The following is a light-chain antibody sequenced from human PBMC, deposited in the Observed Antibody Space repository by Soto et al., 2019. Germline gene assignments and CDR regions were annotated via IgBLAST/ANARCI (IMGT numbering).Light chain of an antibody. CDR3: SSYSSSSPLVV. J-gene: IGLJ2*01. V-gene: IGLV2-14*01. CDR2: AVS. Sequence: QSALTQPASVSGSPGQSITISCTGTSSDVGGFLYVSWFQQHPGKAPKLMIYAVSNRPSGISNRFSGSKSGNTASLTISGLQAEDEADYYGSSYSSSSPLVVFGGGTKVTVL. CDR1: SSDVGGFLY.